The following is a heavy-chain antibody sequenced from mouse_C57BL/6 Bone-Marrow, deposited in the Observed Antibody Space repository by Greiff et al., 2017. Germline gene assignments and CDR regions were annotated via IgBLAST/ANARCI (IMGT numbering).Heavy chain of an antibody. Sequence: QVQLQQSGAELVKPGASVKMSCTASGFTFTSYWITWVKQRPGQGLEWIGDIYPGSGSTTYNEKFKSKATLTVDTSSSTAYMQLSSLTSEDSAVYFCARALRCWGQGTLVTVSA. CDR3: ARALRC. CDR1: GFTFTSYW. V-gene: IGHV1-55*01. D-gene: IGHD1-1*01. CDR2: IYPGSGST. J-gene: IGHJ3*01.